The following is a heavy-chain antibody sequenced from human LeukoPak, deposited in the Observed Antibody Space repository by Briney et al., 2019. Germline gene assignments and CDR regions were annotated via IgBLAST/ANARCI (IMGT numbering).Heavy chain of an antibody. J-gene: IGHJ6*02. D-gene: IGHD6-19*01. CDR3: ARDEWRQWLVRGRDYYGMDV. CDR2: TYYRSKWYN. Sequence: SQTLSLTCAISGDSVSSNSAAWNWIRQSPSRGLEWLGRTYYRSKWYNDYAVSVKSRITINPDTSKNQFSLQLNSVTPEDTAVYYCARDEWRQWLVRGRDYYGMDVWGRGTTVTVSS. V-gene: IGHV6-1*01. CDR1: GDSVSSNSAA.